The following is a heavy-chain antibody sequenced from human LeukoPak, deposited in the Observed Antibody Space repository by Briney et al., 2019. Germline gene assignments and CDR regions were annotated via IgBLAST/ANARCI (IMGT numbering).Heavy chain of an antibody. CDR1: GVSISNYF. CDR3: ARGGSDWYTYFDL. CDR2: IYYSGSP. Sequence: PSETLSLTCTVSGVSISNYFWSWIRQPPGKGLEWIGHIYYSGSPNYNPSLESRVTISVDTSKNQFSLKLSSVTAADTAVYYCARGGSDWYTYFDLWGRGTLVTVSS. J-gene: IGHJ2*01. D-gene: IGHD6-19*01. V-gene: IGHV4-59*12.